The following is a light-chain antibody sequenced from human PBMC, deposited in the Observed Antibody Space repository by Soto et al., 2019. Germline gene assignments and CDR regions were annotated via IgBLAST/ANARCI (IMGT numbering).Light chain of an antibody. CDR3: QQYGALPVT. V-gene: IGKV3-20*01. J-gene: IGKJ3*01. CDR1: QSVRGNS. CDR2: SVS. Sequence: EVVLTQSPGTLSLSPGEGATLSCRASQSVRGNSLAWYQQKPGQAPRLLIYSVSSRATGIPDRFSGSGSGTDFTRTISRLEPEDFAVYYCQQYGALPVTFGPGITVDIK.